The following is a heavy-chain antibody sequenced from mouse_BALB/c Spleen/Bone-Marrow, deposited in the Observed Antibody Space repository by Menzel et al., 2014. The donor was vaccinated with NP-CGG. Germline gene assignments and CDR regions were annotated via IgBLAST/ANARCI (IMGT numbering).Heavy chain of an antibody. D-gene: IGHD2-1*01. Sequence: VQLQQPGPSVVKPSQTLSLTCSVTGDSITSGFWNWIRKFPGNKLEYMGYISYSGTTYYNPSLKSRISFTRDTSKNQYYLQLISVTTEDTATYFCARRDFGNHYAMDYWGQGTSVTVSS. J-gene: IGHJ4*01. CDR1: GDSITSGF. V-gene: IGHV3-8*02. CDR3: ARRDFGNHYAMDY. CDR2: ISYSGTT.